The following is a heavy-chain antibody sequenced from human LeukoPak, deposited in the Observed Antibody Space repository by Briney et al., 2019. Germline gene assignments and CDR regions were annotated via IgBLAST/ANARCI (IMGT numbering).Heavy chain of an antibody. Sequence: ASVKVSCKASGGTFSSYAISWVRQAPGQGLEWMGGIIPIFGTANYAQKFQGRVTITADESTSTAYMELSSLRSEDTAVYYCARDIRGYDFWSGYDYYYGTDVWGQGTTVTVSS. J-gene: IGHJ6*02. CDR2: IIPIFGTA. CDR3: ARDIRGYDFWSGYDYYYGTDV. D-gene: IGHD3-3*01. CDR1: GGTFSSYA. V-gene: IGHV1-69*01.